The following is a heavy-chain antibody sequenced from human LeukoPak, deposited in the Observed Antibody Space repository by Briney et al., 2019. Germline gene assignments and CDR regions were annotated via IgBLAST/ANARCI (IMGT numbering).Heavy chain of an antibody. D-gene: IGHD6-19*01. CDR3: ARGGGWYFDY. Sequence: PGGSLRLSCAASGFTFSSYSMNWVRQAPGKGLEWVSSISSSSSYIYYAGSVKGRFTISRDNAKNSLYLQMNSLRTEDTAVYYCARGGGWYFDYWGQGALITASS. CDR1: GFTFSSYS. CDR2: ISSSSSYI. J-gene: IGHJ4*02. V-gene: IGHV3-21*01.